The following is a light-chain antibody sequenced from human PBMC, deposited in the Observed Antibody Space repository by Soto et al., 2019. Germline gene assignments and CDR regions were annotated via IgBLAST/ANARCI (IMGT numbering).Light chain of an antibody. V-gene: IGKV1-39*01. CDR3: QQSYNTPRT. CDR1: ENIPGY. J-gene: IGKJ1*01. Sequence: DIQMTQSPSSLSASVGDGVTITCRASENIPGYLSWYQQKPGKAPKLLIYAASTLQSGVPSRFSGRGSGTEFTLIISSLQPEDFATYYCQQSYNTPRTFGQGTKVDIK. CDR2: AAS.